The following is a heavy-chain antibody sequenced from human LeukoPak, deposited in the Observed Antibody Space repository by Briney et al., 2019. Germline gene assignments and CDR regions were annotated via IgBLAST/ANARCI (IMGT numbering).Heavy chain of an antibody. D-gene: IGHD3-3*01. CDR3: ARWRGGVYFDY. Sequence: GGSLRLSCAASGFTFSSYWMHWVRQAPGKGLEWVSRINSEGSSTNYADSVKGRFTISRDNAKNTLYLQMNSLRAEDTAVYYCARWRGGVYFDYWGQGTLVTVSS. CDR1: GFTFSSYW. V-gene: IGHV3-74*01. J-gene: IGHJ4*02. CDR2: INSEGSST.